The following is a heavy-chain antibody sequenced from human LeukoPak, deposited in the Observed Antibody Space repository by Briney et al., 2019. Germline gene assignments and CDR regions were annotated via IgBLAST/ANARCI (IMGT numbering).Heavy chain of an antibody. CDR2: IYYSGST. CDR3: AREESGFSASYNWFDP. J-gene: IGHJ5*02. CDR1: GGSISSYY. D-gene: IGHD3-10*01. V-gene: IGHV4-59*01. Sequence: SETLSLTCTVSGGSISSYYWSWIRQPPGKGLEWIGYIYYSGSTNYDPSLKSRVTISVDTSKNQFSLKLSSVTAADTAVYYCAREESGFSASYNWFDPWGQGTLVTVSS.